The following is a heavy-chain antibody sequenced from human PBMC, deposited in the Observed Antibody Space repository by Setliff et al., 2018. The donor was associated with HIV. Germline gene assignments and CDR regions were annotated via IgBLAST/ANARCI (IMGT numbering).Heavy chain of an antibody. CDR1: GGSFSAYY. J-gene: IGHJ6*02. CDR2: IKHSGGT. Sequence: SETLSLTCAVYGGSFSAYYWIWIRQTPGKGLEWIGEIKHSGGTNYNPSLKSRVTISVDTSKNQFSLKLSSVTAADTAVYYCARRPAGAVAGDYGMVVWGQGTTVTVSS. CDR3: ARRPAGAVAGDYGMVV. D-gene: IGHD6-19*01. V-gene: IGHV4-34*01.